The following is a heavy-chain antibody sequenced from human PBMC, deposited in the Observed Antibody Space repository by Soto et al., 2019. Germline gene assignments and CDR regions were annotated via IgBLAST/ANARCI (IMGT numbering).Heavy chain of an antibody. J-gene: IGHJ3*02. D-gene: IGHD3-22*01. CDR3: ARGRTLLYYDSSGYSHPPDAFDI. CDR1: GYTFTSYD. V-gene: IGHV1-8*01. Sequence: GASVKVSCKASGYTFTSYDINWVRQATGQGLEWMGWMNPNSGNTGYAQKFQGRVTMTRNTSISTAYMELSSLRSEDTAVYYCARGRTLLYYDSSGYSHPPDAFDICGQGTMVTVSS. CDR2: MNPNSGNT.